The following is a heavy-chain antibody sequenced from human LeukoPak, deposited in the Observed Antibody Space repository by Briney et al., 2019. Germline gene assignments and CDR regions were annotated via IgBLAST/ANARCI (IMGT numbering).Heavy chain of an antibody. CDR1: GFTFSSYA. V-gene: IGHV3-23*01. CDR2: ISGSGGST. Sequence: GGSLRLSCAASGFTFSSYAMSWVRQAPGKGLEWVSAISGSGGSTYYADSVKGRFTISRDNSKNTLYLQMNSLRAEDTAVYYCAKPIRSRTNYYYYYGMDVWGQGTTVTVSS. J-gene: IGHJ6*02. D-gene: IGHD1-14*01. CDR3: AKPIRSRTNYYYYYGMDV.